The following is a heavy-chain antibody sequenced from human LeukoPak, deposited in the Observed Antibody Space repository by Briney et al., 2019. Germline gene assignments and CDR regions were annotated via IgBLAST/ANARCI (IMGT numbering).Heavy chain of an antibody. CDR2: ISGSGGST. CDR3: AKDFRTPGSWIDY. D-gene: IGHD1-14*01. J-gene: IGHJ4*02. V-gene: IGHV3-23*01. Sequence: PGGSLRLSCAASGFTFSSYAMGWVRQAPGKGLEWVSAISGSGGSTSYADSVKGRFTISRDNSKNTLYLQMNSLRAEDTAVYYCAKDFRTPGSWIDYWGQGTLVTVSS. CDR1: GFTFSSYA.